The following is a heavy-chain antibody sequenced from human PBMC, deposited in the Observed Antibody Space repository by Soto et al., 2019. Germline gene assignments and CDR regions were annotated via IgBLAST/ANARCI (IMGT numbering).Heavy chain of an antibody. CDR1: GGSISSNY. V-gene: IGHV4-59*01. CDR3: ARDQGQWLANFDY. J-gene: IGHJ4*02. Sequence: SETLSLTCTVSGGSISSNYWSWIRQPPGKGLEWIGYIYHSGSTNYNPSLKSRVTISVDTSKNQFSLKLSSVTAADTAVYYCARDQGQWLANFDYWGQGTLVTVSS. CDR2: IYHSGST. D-gene: IGHD6-19*01.